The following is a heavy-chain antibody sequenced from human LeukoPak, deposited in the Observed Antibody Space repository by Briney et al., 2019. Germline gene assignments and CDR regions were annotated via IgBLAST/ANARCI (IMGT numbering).Heavy chain of an antibody. Sequence: GASVKVSCKASGYTFTSYAINWVRQAPGQGLEWMGWINTNTGNPTYDQGFTGRFVFSLDTSVSTAYLQISSLKAEDTAVYYCARGRRVAVAGPVDYWGQGTLVTVSS. CDR3: ARGRRVAVAGPVDY. D-gene: IGHD6-19*01. V-gene: IGHV7-4-1*02. CDR1: GYTFTSYA. CDR2: INTNTGNP. J-gene: IGHJ4*02.